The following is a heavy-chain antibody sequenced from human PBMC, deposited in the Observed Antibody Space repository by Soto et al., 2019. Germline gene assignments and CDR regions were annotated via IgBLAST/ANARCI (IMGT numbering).Heavy chain of an antibody. CDR1: GGTFSSYA. CDR3: AIAPYYYDSSGYYSVDYFDY. D-gene: IGHD3-22*01. Sequence: SVKVSCKASGGTFSSYAISWVRQAPGQGLEWMGGIIPIFGTANYAQKFQGRVTITADESTSTAYMELSSLRSEDTAVYYCAIAPYYYDSSGYYSVDYFDYWGQGPPVTVSS. CDR2: IIPIFGTA. J-gene: IGHJ4*02. V-gene: IGHV1-69*13.